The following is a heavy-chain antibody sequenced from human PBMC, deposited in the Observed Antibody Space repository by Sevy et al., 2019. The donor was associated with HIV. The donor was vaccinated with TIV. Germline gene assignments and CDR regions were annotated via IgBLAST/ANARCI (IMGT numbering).Heavy chain of an antibody. J-gene: IGHJ5*02. CDR2: IYYSGST. V-gene: IGHV4-39*01. CDR1: GGSISSSSYY. D-gene: IGHD2-2*01. CDR3: ARHRGYCSSTSCYGMGWFDP. Sequence: GSLRLSCTVSGGSISSSSYYWGWIRQPPGKGLEWIGSIYYSGSTYYNPSLKSRVTISVDTSKNQFSLKLSSVTAADTAVYYCARHRGYCSSTSCYGMGWFDPWGQGTLVTVSP.